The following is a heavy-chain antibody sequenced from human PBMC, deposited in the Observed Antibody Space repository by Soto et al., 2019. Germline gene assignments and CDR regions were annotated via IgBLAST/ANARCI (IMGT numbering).Heavy chain of an antibody. V-gene: IGHV4-59*01. Sequence: SETLSLTCTVSGGSISSYYWSWIRQPPGKGLEWIGYIYYSGSTNYNPSLKSRVTISVDTSKNQFSLKLSSVTAADTAVYYCASGGYSGYVYFDYWGQGTLVTVSS. CDR2: IYYSGST. J-gene: IGHJ4*02. CDR3: ASGGYSGYVYFDY. D-gene: IGHD5-12*01. CDR1: GGSISSYY.